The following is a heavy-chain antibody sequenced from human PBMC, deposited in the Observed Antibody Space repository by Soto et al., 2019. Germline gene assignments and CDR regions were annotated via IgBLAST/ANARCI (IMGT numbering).Heavy chain of an antibody. CDR1: GFTFTSSA. V-gene: IGHV1-58*02. Sequence: GASVKVSCKASGFTFTSSAMQWVRQARGQRLEWIGWIVVGSGNTNYAQKFQERVTITRDMSTSTAYMELSSLRSEDTAVYYCAAAIRGYSGYDYVGHFDYWGQGTLVTVSS. J-gene: IGHJ4*02. CDR3: AAAIRGYSGYDYVGHFDY. D-gene: IGHD5-12*01. CDR2: IVVGSGNT.